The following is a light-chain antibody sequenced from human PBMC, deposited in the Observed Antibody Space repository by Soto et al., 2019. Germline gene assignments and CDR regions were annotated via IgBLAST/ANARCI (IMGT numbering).Light chain of an antibody. Sequence: EIVMTQSPVILSVSPGERATLSCRASQNVNSDLAWYQQKPGQAPRILIYGASTRATDIPARISGSGSGTDFTLTINGLQSEDFAVYYCQQYNKWPSLYTCGQGTKLEIK. CDR3: QQYNKWPSLYT. J-gene: IGKJ2*01. V-gene: IGKV3-15*01. CDR2: GAS. CDR1: QNVNSD.